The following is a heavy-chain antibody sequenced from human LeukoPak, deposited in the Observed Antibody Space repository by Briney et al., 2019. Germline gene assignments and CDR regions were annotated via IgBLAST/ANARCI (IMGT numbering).Heavy chain of an antibody. V-gene: IGHV3-30*18. CDR3: AKAPGSSGYYGPFDY. CDR1: GFSFSRFG. CDR2: ISYDGSNK. D-gene: IGHD3-22*01. Sequence: PGGSLRLSCAASGFSFSRFGMTWVRQAPGKGLEWVAVISYDGSNKYYADSVKGRFTISRDNGKDTLYLQMNSLRAEDTAVYCCAKAPGSSGYYGPFDYWGQGSLVTVSS. J-gene: IGHJ4*02.